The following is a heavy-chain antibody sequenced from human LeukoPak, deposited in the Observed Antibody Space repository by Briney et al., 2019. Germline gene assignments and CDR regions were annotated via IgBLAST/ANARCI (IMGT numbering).Heavy chain of an antibody. V-gene: IGHV3-20*01. CDR2: INWNGGST. J-gene: IGHJ4*02. CDR3: AREGTAMVKTFDY. Sequence: GGSLRLSCAASGFTFDDYGMSWVRQAPGKGLEWVSGINWNGGSTGYADSVKGRFTISRDDAKNSLYLQMNSLRAEDTAVYHCAREGTAMVKTFDYWGQGTLVTVSS. CDR1: GFTFDDYG. D-gene: IGHD5-18*01.